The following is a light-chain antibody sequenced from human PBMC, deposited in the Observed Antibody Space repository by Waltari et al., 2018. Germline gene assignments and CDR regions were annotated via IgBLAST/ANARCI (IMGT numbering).Light chain of an antibody. CDR1: SSDAGGYNY. V-gene: IGLV2-14*03. J-gene: IGLJ1*01. CDR3: SSYTSSSTPGV. Sequence: QSALTQPASVSGSPGQSITISCTASSSDAGGYNYVSWYQQHPGPAPKLLTSDVRNRPSGVSTRFSGSKSGNTASLTISGLQADDEADYYCSSYTSSSTPGVFGTGTKVTVL. CDR2: DVR.